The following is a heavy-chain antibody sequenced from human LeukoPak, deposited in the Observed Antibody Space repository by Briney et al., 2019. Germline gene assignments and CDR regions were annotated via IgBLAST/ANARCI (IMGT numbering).Heavy chain of an antibody. J-gene: IGHJ3*02. CDR3: ASKSSGYSSGWYDAFDI. CDR2: INPNSGGT. CDR1: GYTFTGYY. D-gene: IGHD6-19*01. V-gene: IGHV1-2*02. Sequence: ASVKVSCKASGYTFTGYYMHWVRQAPGQGLEWMGWINPNSGGTNYAQKFQGRVTMTRDTSISTAYMELSRLRSDDTAVYYCASKSSGYSSGWYDAFDIWGQGTMVTVSS.